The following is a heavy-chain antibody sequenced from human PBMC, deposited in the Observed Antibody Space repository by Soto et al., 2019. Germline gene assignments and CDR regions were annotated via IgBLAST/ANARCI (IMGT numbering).Heavy chain of an antibody. CDR3: ARVVVVPAAMLNWFDP. CDR1: GYSFTSYW. Sequence: GESLKISCKGSGYSFTSYWIGWVRQMPGKGLEWMGIIYPGDSDTRYSPSFQGQVTISADKSISTAYLQWSSLKASDTAMYYCARVVVVPAAMLNWFDPWGQGTLVTVSS. V-gene: IGHV5-51*01. CDR2: IYPGDSDT. J-gene: IGHJ5*02. D-gene: IGHD2-2*01.